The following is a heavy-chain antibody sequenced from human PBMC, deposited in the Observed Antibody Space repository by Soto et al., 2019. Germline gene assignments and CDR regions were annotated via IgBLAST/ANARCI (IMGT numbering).Heavy chain of an antibody. CDR1: GYTFTSYD. Sequence: ASVKVSCKASGYTFTSYDINWVRQATGQGLEWMGWMNPNSGNTGYAQKFQGRVTMTRNTSISTAYMELSSLRSEDTAVYYCARRFLYYDILTGYYTWFDPWGQGTLVTVSS. CDR3: ARRFLYYDILTGYYTWFDP. J-gene: IGHJ5*02. D-gene: IGHD3-9*01. CDR2: MNPNSGNT. V-gene: IGHV1-8*01.